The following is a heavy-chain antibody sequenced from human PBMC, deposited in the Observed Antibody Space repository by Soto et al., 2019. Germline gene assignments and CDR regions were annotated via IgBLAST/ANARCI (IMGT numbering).Heavy chain of an antibody. CDR2: IYYSGST. D-gene: IGHD2-2*01. V-gene: IGHV4-39*01. J-gene: IGHJ6*03. CDR3: ASFYCSSTSCYANYYYYYMDV. Sequence: QLQLQESGPGLVKPSETLSLTCTVSGGSISSISYYWGWIRQPPGKGLEWIGSIYYSGSTYYKPSLKRRVTISVDPSKNQFSLKLSPVTAADTAVYYCASFYCSSTSCYANYYYYYMDVWGKGTTVTVSS. CDR1: GGSISSISYY.